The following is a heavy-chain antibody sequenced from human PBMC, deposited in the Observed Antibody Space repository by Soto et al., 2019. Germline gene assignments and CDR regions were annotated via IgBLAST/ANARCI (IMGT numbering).Heavy chain of an antibody. CDR1: GFTFSSYA. CDR2: ISGSGATT. D-gene: IGHD2-15*01. Sequence: EVQLLESGGGLVQPGGSQRLSCAASGFTFSSYAMSWVRQPPGKGLEWVSVISGSGATTFYADSVKGRFTISRDDSKNTLHMQMNSVRAEDTALYYCAKNEGGSCYSSTDYWGQGTLVTVSS. CDR3: AKNEGGSCYSSTDY. V-gene: IGHV3-23*01. J-gene: IGHJ4*02.